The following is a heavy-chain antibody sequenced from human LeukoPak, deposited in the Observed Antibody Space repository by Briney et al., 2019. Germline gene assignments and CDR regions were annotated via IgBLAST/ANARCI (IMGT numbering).Heavy chain of an antibody. CDR1: GYTFTGNY. J-gene: IGHJ3*02. V-gene: IGHV1-2*02. CDR3: ARDHGGYSYEDI. D-gene: IGHD5-18*01. Sequence: ASVTVSCKASGYTFTGNYMHWVRQAPGQGLEWMGWINPNSCGTNYAQKFQGRVTMTRDTSISTAYMELTRLRSDDTAVYYWARDHGGYSYEDIWGQGTMVTVSS. CDR2: INPNSCGT.